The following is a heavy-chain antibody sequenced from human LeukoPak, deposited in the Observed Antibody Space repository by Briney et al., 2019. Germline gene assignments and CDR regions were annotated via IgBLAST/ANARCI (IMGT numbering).Heavy chain of an antibody. V-gene: IGHV3-23*01. J-gene: IGHJ2*01. CDR3: AKVFGGVVAWYFDL. CDR2: ISGSGGST. D-gene: IGHD3-16*01. Sequence: GGSLRLSCSASGFTFSSYAMHWVRQAPGKGLEWVSAISGSGGSTYYADSVKGRFTISRDNSKNTLYLQMNSLRAEDTAVYYCAKVFGGVVAWYFDLWGRGTLVTVSS. CDR1: GFTFSSYA.